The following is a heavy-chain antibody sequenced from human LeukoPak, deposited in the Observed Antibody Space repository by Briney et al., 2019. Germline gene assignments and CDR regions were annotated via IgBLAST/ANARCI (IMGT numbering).Heavy chain of an antibody. Sequence: PGGSLRLSCAASGFIFRSHAMHWVRQAPGKGLEWVSGISAGGTSTYYTDSVKGHFTISRDNSKNTLYLQMNNLRVEDTAMYYCAKGPTVTTFAYWGRGALVTVSS. CDR3: AKGPTVTTFAY. V-gene: IGHV3-23*01. CDR2: ISAGGTST. J-gene: IGHJ4*02. CDR1: GFIFRSHA. D-gene: IGHD4-17*01.